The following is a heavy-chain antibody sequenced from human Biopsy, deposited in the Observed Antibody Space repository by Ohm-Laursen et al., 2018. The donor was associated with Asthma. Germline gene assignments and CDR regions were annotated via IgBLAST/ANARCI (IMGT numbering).Heavy chain of an antibody. V-gene: IGHV5-51*01. CDR3: ARFIDGTFFVDY. CDR1: GYTFSDSW. CDR2: IFAANSET. D-gene: IGHD1-7*01. Sequence: ESLKISCNASGYTFSDSWIGWVRQMSGKGLEWMGIIFAANSETKYGPSFQGQVTISVDMSISTAFLQWSSLKASDTAMYYCARFIDGTFFVDYWGQGTLVTVSS. J-gene: IGHJ4*02.